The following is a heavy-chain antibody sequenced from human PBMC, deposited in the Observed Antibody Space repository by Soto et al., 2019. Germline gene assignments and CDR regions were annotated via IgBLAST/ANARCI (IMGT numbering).Heavy chain of an antibody. CDR1: GFTFSRYE. CDR2: VSFSGSPI. V-gene: IGHV3-48*03. CDR3: ARGGDSGAYYFDY. D-gene: IGHD3-16*01. J-gene: IGHJ4*02. Sequence: GGSLRLSCAASGFTFSRYEMNWVRQAPGKGLEWVSYVSFSGSPIYYADSVKGRFTISRDNAKNSLYLQMNSLRAEDTAFYYCARGGDSGAYYFDYWGQGTLVTVSS.